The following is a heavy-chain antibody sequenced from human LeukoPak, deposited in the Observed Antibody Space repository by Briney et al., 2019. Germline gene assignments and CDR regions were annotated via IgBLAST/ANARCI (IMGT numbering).Heavy chain of an antibody. Sequence: PSETLSLTCAVYGGSFSGYYWSWVRQPPGKGLEWIGEIDHSGSSKYNPSLKSRVTISVDTSKKQFSLKLSSVTAADTAVYYCARREVETTFYYYYYMDVWGKGTTVTVSS. CDR1: GGSFSGYY. J-gene: IGHJ6*03. D-gene: IGHD4-23*01. CDR3: ARREVETTFYYYYYMDV. V-gene: IGHV4-34*01. CDR2: IDHSGSS.